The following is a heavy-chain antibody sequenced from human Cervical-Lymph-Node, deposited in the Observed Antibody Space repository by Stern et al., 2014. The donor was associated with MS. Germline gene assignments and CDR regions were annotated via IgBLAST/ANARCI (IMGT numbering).Heavy chain of an antibody. V-gene: IGHV1-24*01. CDR1: WSTLSEFS. D-gene: IGHD4-11*01. CDR2: FDPEDGEA. J-gene: IGHJ4*02. Sequence: VQLVQSGSEVKKPGASVKVSCKVSWSTLSEFSMHWVRQAPGKGLEWMGNFDPEDGEAIYAQRFQGRVTMTADTSTDTAYMELSSLRSEDTAVYYCPTDYNYWGQGTLVTVSS. CDR3: PTDYNY.